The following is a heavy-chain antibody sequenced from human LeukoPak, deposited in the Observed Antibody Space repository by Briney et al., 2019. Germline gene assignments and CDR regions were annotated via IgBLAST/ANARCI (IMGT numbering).Heavy chain of an antibody. D-gene: IGHD7-27*01. CDR3: AREKTLGHWFDP. CDR2: IYYSGST. CDR1: GGSISSSSYY. V-gene: IGHV4-39*02. J-gene: IGHJ5*02. Sequence: SETLSLTCTVSGGSISSSSYYWGWIRQPPGKGLEWIGSIYYSGSTYYNPSLKSRVTISVDTSKNQFSLKLSSVTAADTAVYYCAREKTLGHWFDPWGQGTLVTVSS.